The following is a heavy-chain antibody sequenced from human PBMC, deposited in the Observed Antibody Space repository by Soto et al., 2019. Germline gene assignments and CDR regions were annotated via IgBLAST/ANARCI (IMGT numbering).Heavy chain of an antibody. D-gene: IGHD1-26*01. CDR3: APLRGAEGNFDY. Sequence: QVQLVESGGGVVQPGRSLRLSCAASGFTFSSYGMHWVRHAPGKGLEWVAVISYDGSNKYYADSVKGRFTISRDNSKNTLYLQMNSLRAEDTAVYYCAPLRGAEGNFDYWGQGTLVTVSS. CDR2: ISYDGSNK. J-gene: IGHJ4*02. V-gene: IGHV3-30*03. CDR1: GFTFSSYG.